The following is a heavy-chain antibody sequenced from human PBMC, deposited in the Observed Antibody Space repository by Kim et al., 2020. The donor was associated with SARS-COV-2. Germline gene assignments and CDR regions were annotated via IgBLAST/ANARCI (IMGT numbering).Heavy chain of an antibody. D-gene: IGHD3-16*01. V-gene: IGHV4-34*01. CDR3: DAWTAGSNVDY. CDR2: INHSGST. Sequence: SETLSLTCAVYGGSFSGYYWSWIRQPPGKGLEWIGEINHSGSTNYNPSLKSRVTISVDTSKNQFSLRLTSLTAADTAVYYCDAWTAGSNVDYWGQGTLVNVSS. CDR1: GGSFSGYY. J-gene: IGHJ4*02.